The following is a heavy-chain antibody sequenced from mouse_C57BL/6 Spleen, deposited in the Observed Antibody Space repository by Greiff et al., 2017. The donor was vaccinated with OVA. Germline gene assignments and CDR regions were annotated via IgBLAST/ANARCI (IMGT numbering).Heavy chain of an antibody. V-gene: IGHV2-3*01. D-gene: IGHD2-4*01. CDR2: IWGDGST. Sequence: QVTLKVSGPGLVAPSQSLSITCTVSGFSLTSYGVSWVRQPPGKGLEWLGVIWGDGSTNYHSALISRLSISKDNSKSQVFLKLNSLQTDDTDTYYCAKQGTTMITTAVYYAMDYWGQGTSVTVSS. CDR3: AKQGTTMITTAVYYAMDY. J-gene: IGHJ4*01. CDR1: GFSLTSYG.